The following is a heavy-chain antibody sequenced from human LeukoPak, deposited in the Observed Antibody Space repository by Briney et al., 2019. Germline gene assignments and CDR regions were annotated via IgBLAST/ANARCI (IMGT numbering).Heavy chain of an antibody. CDR2: TYYRSKWYN. Sequence: SQTLSLTCATSGDSVSSNSAAWNWIRQSPSRGLEWLGRTYYRSKWYNDYAVSVKSRITINPDTSKNQFSLQLNSVTPEDTAVYYCAREGRSSRLANWFDPWGQGTLVTVSS. CDR1: GDSVSSNSAA. V-gene: IGHV6-1*01. CDR3: AREGRSSRLANWFDP. D-gene: IGHD6-13*01. J-gene: IGHJ5*02.